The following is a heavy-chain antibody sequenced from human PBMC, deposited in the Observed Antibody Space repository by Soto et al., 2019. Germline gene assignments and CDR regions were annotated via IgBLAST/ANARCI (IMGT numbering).Heavy chain of an antibody. Sequence: QVHLQESGPGLVKPSQTLSLTCTVSGGSISDYWSWVRQHPGKGLEWIGYIYNSGTTYYNPSLKSRLTMSVDTSKNHVSLQLSSVTAADTAVYYCARVNLDYVTGMDGWGQGTTVTVSS. CDR3: ARVNLDYVTGMDG. CDR2: IYNSGTT. J-gene: IGHJ6*02. D-gene: IGHD4-17*01. V-gene: IGHV4-31*03. CDR1: GGSISDY.